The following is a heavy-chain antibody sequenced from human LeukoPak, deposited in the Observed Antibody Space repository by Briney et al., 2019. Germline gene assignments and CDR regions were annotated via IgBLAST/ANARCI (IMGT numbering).Heavy chain of an antibody. V-gene: IGHV4-38-2*02. J-gene: IGHJ4*02. CDR3: ARELWIAAAGTMAFDY. CDR1: GYSISRGYY. Sequence: SETLSLTCNVSGYSISRGYYWGWIRQPPGEGLEWIGSIYQSGTTYYNPSLKSRVTISLDTSKNQFSLRLSSVTAADTAVYYCARELWIAAAGTMAFDYWGQGTLVTVSS. CDR2: IYQSGTT. D-gene: IGHD6-13*01.